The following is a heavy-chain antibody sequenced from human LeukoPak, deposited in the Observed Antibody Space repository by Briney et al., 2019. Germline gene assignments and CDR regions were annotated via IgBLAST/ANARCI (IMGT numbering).Heavy chain of an antibody. Sequence: EFGPTLVNPTQTLTLTCTFSGFSLSTSGVGVGWIRQPPGKALEWLALIYWDDDKRYSPSLKSRLTITKDTSKNQVVLTMTTMDPVDTATYYCAHRVQLGWAYNWFDPWGQGTLVTVSS. V-gene: IGHV2-5*02. D-gene: IGHD1-26*01. CDR3: AHRVQLGWAYNWFDP. CDR2: IYWDDDK. CDR1: GFSLSTSGVG. J-gene: IGHJ5*02.